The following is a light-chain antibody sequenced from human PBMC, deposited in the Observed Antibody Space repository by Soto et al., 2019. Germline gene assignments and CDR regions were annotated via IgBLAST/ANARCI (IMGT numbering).Light chain of an antibody. CDR2: LGS. Sequence: DIVMTQSPDSLAVSLGERATITCKSSQNILYSSNNKNYLAWYLQKPGQSPQLLIYLGSNRASGVPDRFSGSGSGTDFTLKISRVEAEDVGVYYCMQALQTPSITFGQGTRLENK. J-gene: IGKJ5*01. V-gene: IGKV2-28*01. CDR3: MQALQTPSIT. CDR1: QNILYSSNNKNY.